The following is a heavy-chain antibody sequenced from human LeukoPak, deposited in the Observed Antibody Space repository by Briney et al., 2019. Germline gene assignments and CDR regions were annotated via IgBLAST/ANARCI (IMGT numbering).Heavy chain of an antibody. Sequence: ASVKVSCKASGYTFTGYYMHWVRQAPGQGLEWMGWINPNSGGTNYAQKFQGRVTMTRDTSISTAYMELSRLRSDDTAVYYCARGITIFGVVITEDFGYWGQGTLVTVSS. J-gene: IGHJ4*02. CDR2: INPNSGGT. CDR3: ARGITIFGVVITEDFGY. CDR1: GYTFTGYY. V-gene: IGHV1-2*02. D-gene: IGHD3-3*01.